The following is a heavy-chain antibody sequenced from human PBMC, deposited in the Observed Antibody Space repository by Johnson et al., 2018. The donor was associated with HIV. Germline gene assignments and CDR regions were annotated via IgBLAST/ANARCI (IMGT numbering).Heavy chain of an antibody. CDR2: IDWNGSNK. V-gene: IGHV3-66*02. CDR1: GFTVSSNY. Sequence: VQLVESGGGVVQPGGSLRLSCAASGFTVSSNYMSWVRQAPGKGLEWVSGIDWNGSNKYYADSVKGRFTISRDNSKNTLYRQMNSLRTEDTAVYYCARGQRASMIVVVDIWGQGTKVTVSS. D-gene: IGHD3-22*01. J-gene: IGHJ3*02. CDR3: ARGQRASMIVVVDI.